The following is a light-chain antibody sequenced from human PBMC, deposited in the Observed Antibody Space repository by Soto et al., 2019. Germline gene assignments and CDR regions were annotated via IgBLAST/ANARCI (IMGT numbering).Light chain of an antibody. CDR3: GTWDNSLSAGV. V-gene: IGLV1-51*01. J-gene: IGLJ2*01. Sequence: QAVVTQPPSVSAAPGQKVTISCSGSSSNIGNKYVSWYQQFPGTAPKLLIYDDNERPSGIPDRFSGSKSGTSATLDITGLQTGDEADYYCGTWDNSLSAGVFGGGTQLTVL. CDR2: DDN. CDR1: SSNIGNKY.